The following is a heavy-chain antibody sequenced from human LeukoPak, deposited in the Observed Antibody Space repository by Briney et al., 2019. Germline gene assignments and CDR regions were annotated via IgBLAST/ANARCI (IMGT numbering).Heavy chain of an antibody. V-gene: IGHV3-74*01. J-gene: IGHJ4*02. CDR3: ARDVGPYGGSPGAD. CDR2: IKTDGSEA. CDR1: GFFFPNFW. D-gene: IGHD1-26*01. Sequence: GSLRLSCDASGFFFPNFWMLWVRQFPGKGLVWVSRIKTDGSEASSADSVRGRFVISRDNDQNTLYLEMTGLRGDDTAVYFCARDVGPYGGSPGADWGQGTLVIVSA.